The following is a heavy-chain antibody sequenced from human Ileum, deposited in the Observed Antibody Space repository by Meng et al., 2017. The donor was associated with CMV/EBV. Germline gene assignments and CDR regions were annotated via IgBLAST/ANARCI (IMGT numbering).Heavy chain of an antibody. CDR2: LYYNGIT. J-gene: IGHJ5*02. Sequence: APLHESGPGLVQPSQTLSRTCTVSGASITNDDYYWSWIRQPPGKGLEWFGYLYYNGITYYNPSLKSRIAILVDTSKSQFSLIVSSVTAADTAVYYCAKYSGPSRWFDPWGQGTLVTVSS. CDR3: AKYSGPSRWFDP. CDR1: GASITNDDYY. V-gene: IGHV4-30-4*01. D-gene: IGHD5-12*01.